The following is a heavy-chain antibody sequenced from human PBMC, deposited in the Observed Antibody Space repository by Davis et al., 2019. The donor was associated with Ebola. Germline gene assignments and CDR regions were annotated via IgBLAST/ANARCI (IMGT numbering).Heavy chain of an antibody. CDR2: IFPGDSDT. CDR1: GYIFTTYW. CDR3: ARGTNGYNPGGYFDS. Sequence: PGGSLRLSCKGSGYIFTTYWIVWVRQMPGKGLECMGIIFPGDSDTRYSPSFQGQVTISADKSISTAYLQWSSLKASDTAIYYCARGTNGYNPGGYFDSWGQGTLVTVSS. J-gene: IGHJ4*02. D-gene: IGHD5-24*01. V-gene: IGHV5-51*01.